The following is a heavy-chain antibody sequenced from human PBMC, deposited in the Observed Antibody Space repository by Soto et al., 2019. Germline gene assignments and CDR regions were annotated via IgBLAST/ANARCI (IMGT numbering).Heavy chain of an antibody. CDR1: GYTFTSYD. CDR3: ARDHLTRIAAAVY. J-gene: IGHJ4*02. D-gene: IGHD6-13*01. V-gene: IGHV1-8*01. CDR2: MSPSGGAT. Sequence: ASVKVSCKASGYTFTSYDINWVRQATGQGLEWMGLMSPSGGATGLAQKFQGRVTMTRDTSTSTAYMELSSLRSEDTAVYYCARDHLTRIAAAVYWGQG.